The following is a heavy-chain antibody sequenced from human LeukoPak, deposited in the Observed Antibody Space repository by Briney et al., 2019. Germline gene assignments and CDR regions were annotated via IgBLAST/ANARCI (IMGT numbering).Heavy chain of an antibody. V-gene: IGHV3-21*01. D-gene: IGHD4-23*01. CDR3: ARDLTVVTPC. CDR2: ISSSSSYI. Sequence: VRQAPGXXXEWVSSISSSSSYIYYADSVKGRFTISRDNAKNSLYLQMNSLRAEDTAVYYCARDLTVVTPCWGQGTLVTVSS. J-gene: IGHJ4*02.